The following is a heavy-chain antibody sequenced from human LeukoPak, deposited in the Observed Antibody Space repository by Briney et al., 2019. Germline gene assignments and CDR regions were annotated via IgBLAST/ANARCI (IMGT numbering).Heavy chain of an antibody. J-gene: IGHJ4*02. CDR1: GGSISSSSYY. Sequence: SETLSLTCTVSGGSISSSSYYWGWIRQPPGKGLEWIGEINHSGSTNYNPSLKSRVTISVDTSKNQFSLKLSSVTAADTAVYYCARGIPFADCSGGSCFSYFDYWGQGTLVTVSS. CDR3: ARGIPFADCSGGSCFSYFDY. V-gene: IGHV4-39*07. D-gene: IGHD2-15*01. CDR2: INHSGST.